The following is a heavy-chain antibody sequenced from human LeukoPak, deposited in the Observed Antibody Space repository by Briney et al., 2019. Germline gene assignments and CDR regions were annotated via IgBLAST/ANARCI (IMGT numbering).Heavy chain of an antibody. CDR3: ARSRRVPAATPFDY. CDR1: GYTFTSYD. J-gene: IGHJ4*02. Sequence: ASVKVSCKASGYTFTSYDISWVRQAPGQGLEWMGWISASNGNTNYAQILQGRVTLTTDTSTSTAYMELSSLRSEDTAVYYCARSRRVPAATPFDYWGQGTLVTVSS. D-gene: IGHD2-2*01. CDR2: ISASNGNT. V-gene: IGHV1-18*01.